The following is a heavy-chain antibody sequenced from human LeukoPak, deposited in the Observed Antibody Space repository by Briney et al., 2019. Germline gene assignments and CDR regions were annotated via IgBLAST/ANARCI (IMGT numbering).Heavy chain of an antibody. J-gene: IGHJ2*01. D-gene: IGHD6-19*01. CDR1: GXTFSSYE. V-gene: IGHV3-48*02. CDR2: ISSSSSTI. CDR3: ARAVAVAGTDWYFDL. Sequence: PGGSLRLSCAASGXTFSSYEMNWVRQAPGKGLEWVSYISSSSSTIYYADSVKGRFTISRDNAKNSLYLQMNSLRDEDTAVYYCARAVAVAGTDWYFDLWGRGTLVTVSS.